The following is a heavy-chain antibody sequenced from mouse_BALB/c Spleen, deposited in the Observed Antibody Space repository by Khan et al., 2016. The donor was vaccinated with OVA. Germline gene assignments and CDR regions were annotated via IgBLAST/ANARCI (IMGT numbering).Heavy chain of an antibody. V-gene: IGHV14-3*02. CDR1: GLNIKDTY. CDR3: ARMARK. CDR2: IDPPNGNT. Sequence: EVKLEESGAELVKSGATVKLSCTASGLNIKDTYIHLLKQWTEQGLEWIGRIDPPNGNTKYDPKFKGKATIKANTTSNTAYLQLRRLTTEDTAVYYCARMARKWGQGTTLTVSS. J-gene: IGHJ2*01.